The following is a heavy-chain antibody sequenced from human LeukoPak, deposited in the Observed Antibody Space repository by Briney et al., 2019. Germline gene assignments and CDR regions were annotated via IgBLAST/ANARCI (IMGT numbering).Heavy chain of an antibody. V-gene: IGHV1-69*06. Sequence: SVKVSCKASGGTFSSYAISWVRQAPGQGLEWMGGIIPIFGTANYAQKFQGRVTITADKSTSTAYMELSSLRSEDTAVYYCARNWGAGHPINFDYWGQGTLVTVSS. CDR2: IIPIFGTA. D-gene: IGHD3-16*01. J-gene: IGHJ4*02. CDR3: ARNWGAGHPINFDY. CDR1: GGTFSSYA.